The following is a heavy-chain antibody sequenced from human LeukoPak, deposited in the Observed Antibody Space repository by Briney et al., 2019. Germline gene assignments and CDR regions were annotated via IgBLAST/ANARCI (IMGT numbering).Heavy chain of an antibody. J-gene: IGHJ4*02. D-gene: IGHD6-13*01. CDR3: ARVVAAAARRYYFDY. Sequence: ASVKVSCKASGYTFTGYYMHWVRQAPGQGLEWMGWINPNSGGTNYAQKFQGRVTMTRDTSISTAYMELGRLRSDDTAVYYCARVVAAAARRYYFDYWGQGTLVTVSS. V-gene: IGHV1-2*02. CDR2: INPNSGGT. CDR1: GYTFTGYY.